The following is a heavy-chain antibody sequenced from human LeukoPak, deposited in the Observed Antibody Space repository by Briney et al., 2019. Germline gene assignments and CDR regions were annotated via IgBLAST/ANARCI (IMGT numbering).Heavy chain of an antibody. J-gene: IGHJ4*02. CDR2: INPNSGGT. Sequence: GASVKVSCKASGYTFTGYYMHWVRQARGQGLEWMGWINPNSGGTNYAQKFQGRVTMTRDTSISTAYMELSRLRSDDTAVYYCARLEGPIQLWSEPFDYWGQGTLVTVSS. D-gene: IGHD5-18*01. V-gene: IGHV1-2*02. CDR1: GYTFTGYY. CDR3: ARLEGPIQLWSEPFDY.